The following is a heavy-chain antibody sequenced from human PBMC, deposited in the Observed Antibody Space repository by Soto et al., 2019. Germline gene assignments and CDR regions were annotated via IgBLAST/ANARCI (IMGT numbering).Heavy chain of an antibody. V-gene: IGHV5-10-1*01. Sequence: EVQLVQSGAEAKKPGESLRISCKGSGYSFTSYWITWVRQMPGKGLEWMGYFDPTNSYTKYSPSFQGHVTIIVDKSISTAYLQWSSLKASDTAMYYCARHDYGDYVSGLDYWGQGTLVTVSS. CDR2: FDPTNSYT. D-gene: IGHD4-17*01. CDR1: GYSFTSYW. CDR3: ARHDYGDYVSGLDY. J-gene: IGHJ4*02.